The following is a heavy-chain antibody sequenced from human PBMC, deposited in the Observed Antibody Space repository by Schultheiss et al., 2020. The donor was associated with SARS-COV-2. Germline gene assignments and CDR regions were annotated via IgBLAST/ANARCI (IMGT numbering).Heavy chain of an antibody. J-gene: IGHJ6*03. D-gene: IGHD5-18*01. CDR3: ARVVQLPQPPYYYYYYMDV. V-gene: IGHV4-59*01. Sequence: ESLKISCTVSGGSISSYYWSWIRQPPGKGLEWIGYIYYSGSTNYNPSLKSRVTISVDTSKNQFSLKLSSVTAADTAVYYCARVVQLPQPPYYYYYYMDVWDKGTTVTVSS. CDR1: GGSISSYY. CDR2: IYYSGST.